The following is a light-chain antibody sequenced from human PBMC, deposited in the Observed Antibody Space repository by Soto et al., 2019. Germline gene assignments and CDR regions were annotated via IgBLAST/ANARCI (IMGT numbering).Light chain of an antibody. J-gene: IGKJ1*01. CDR1: QSISSW. CDR2: DAS. CDR3: KQYNSSSPWT. Sequence: DIQMTQSPSTLSASVGDRVTITCRASQSISSWLAWYQQKPGKAPKLLIYDASSLESGVPSRFSGSGSGTEFTLTISSLQPDDFATYYCKQYNSSSPWTLGQGTKVDIK. V-gene: IGKV1-5*01.